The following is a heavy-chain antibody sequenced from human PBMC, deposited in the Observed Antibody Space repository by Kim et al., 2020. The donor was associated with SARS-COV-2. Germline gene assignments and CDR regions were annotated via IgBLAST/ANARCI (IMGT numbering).Heavy chain of an antibody. Sequence: AQKFQGRVTITADESTSTAYMERSSLRSEDTAVYYCARSFGSGNFYGMDVWGQGTTVTVSS. D-gene: IGHD3-10*01. V-gene: IGHV1-69*01. CDR3: ARSFGSGNFYGMDV. J-gene: IGHJ6*02.